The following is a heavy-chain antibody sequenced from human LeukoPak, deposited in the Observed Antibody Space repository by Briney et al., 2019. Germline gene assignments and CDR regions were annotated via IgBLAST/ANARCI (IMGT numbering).Heavy chain of an antibody. J-gene: IGHJ4*02. CDR1: GGSISSGSYY. Sequence: PSQTLSLTCTVSGGSISSGSYYWSWIRQPAGKGLEWIGRIYTSGSTNYNPSLKSRVTISVDTSKNQFSLKLSSVTAAGTAVYYCARGSGGFTYYFDYWGQGTLVTVSS. D-gene: IGHD2-15*01. CDR2: IYTSGST. CDR3: ARGSGGFTYYFDY. V-gene: IGHV4-61*02.